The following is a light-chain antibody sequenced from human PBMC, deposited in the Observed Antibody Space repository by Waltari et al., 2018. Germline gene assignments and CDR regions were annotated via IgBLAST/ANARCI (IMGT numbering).Light chain of an antibody. V-gene: IGKV3-20*01. CDR1: QTIKSVH. J-gene: IGKJ2*01. Sequence: EIVLTQSPATLSLSPGDRATLSCRASQTIKSVHLSWYQQKHGQAPRLLIYGASSRATGIPDRFSGSGSGTDFTLSISGLEPEDFALYFYQYYSDSPLYTFGQGTNLEI. CDR3: QYYSDSPLYT. CDR2: GAS.